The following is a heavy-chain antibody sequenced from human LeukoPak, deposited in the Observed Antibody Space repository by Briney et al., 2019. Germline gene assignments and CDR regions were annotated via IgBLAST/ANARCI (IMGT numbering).Heavy chain of an antibody. CDR1: GDPISRGAYY. CDR3: AREAWAGTLSGWFDP. Sequence: SETLSLTCSDSGDPISRGAYYWSWVRQSPGKGLEWIGYIFSSGSTSYNPSLRSRVTVSFGTSKNQFFLNLNSVTAADSAVYYCAREAWAGTLSGWFDPWGQGTLVTVSS. CDR2: IFSSGST. J-gene: IGHJ5*02. V-gene: IGHV4-31*03. D-gene: IGHD1-7*01.